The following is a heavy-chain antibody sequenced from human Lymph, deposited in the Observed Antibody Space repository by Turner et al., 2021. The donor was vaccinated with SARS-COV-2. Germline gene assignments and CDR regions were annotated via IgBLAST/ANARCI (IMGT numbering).Heavy chain of an antibody. CDR2: ISGSGGST. CDR3: ANLYSSSAAGDP. CDR1: GVTFSSYA. Sequence: EVQLLESGGCLVQPGGSLRLSCAASGVTFSSYAMSWVRQAPGKGLEWVSAISGSGGSTYYADSVKGRFTISRDNSKNTLYLQMNSLRAEDTAVYYCANLYSSSAAGDPWGQGTLVTVSS. V-gene: IGHV3-23*01. D-gene: IGHD6-6*01. J-gene: IGHJ5*02.